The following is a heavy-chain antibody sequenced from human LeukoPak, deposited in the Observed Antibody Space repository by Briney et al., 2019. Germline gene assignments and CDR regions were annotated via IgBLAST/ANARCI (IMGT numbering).Heavy chain of an antibody. CDR3: ARADGYDYGY. V-gene: IGHV4-59*11. CDR2: IYYSGST. J-gene: IGHJ4*02. D-gene: IGHD5-12*01. Sequence: SETLSLTCTVSGGSISSHYRSWIRQPPGKGPEWIGYIYYSGSTNYNPSLKSRVTISVDSSKNQFSLELSSVAAAGTAVYYGARADGYDYGYWGQGTLVTVSS. CDR1: GGSISSHY.